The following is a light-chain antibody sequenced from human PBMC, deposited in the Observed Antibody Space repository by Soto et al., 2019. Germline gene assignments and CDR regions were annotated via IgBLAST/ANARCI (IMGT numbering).Light chain of an antibody. CDR2: EVS. J-gene: IGLJ2*01. Sequence: QSALTQPASVSGSPGQSITISCTGTSSDVGGYNYVSWYQQHPGKAPKLMIYEVSNRPSGVSNRFSGSKSGNTASLTISGLQDEDEADYYCSSYTSSSTLVVFGGGIKVTVL. V-gene: IGLV2-14*01. CDR1: SSDVGGYNY. CDR3: SSYTSSSTLVV.